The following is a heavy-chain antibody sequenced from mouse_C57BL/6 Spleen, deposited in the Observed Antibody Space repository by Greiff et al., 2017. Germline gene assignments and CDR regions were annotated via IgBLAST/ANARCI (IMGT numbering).Heavy chain of an antibody. Sequence: VQLQQSGAELVRPGASVKLSCTASGFNIKDDYMHWVKQRPEQGLEWIGWIDPENGDTEYASKFQGKATITADTSSNTAYLQLSSLTSEDTAVYYCTIGSSSGFAYWGQGTLVTVSA. D-gene: IGHD1-1*01. CDR2: IDPENGDT. CDR1: GFNIKDDY. CDR3: TIGSSSGFAY. V-gene: IGHV14-4*01. J-gene: IGHJ3*01.